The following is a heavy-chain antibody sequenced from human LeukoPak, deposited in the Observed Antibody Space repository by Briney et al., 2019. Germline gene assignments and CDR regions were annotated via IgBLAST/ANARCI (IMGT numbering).Heavy chain of an antibody. Sequence: PGGSLRLSCAASGFTFSSYAMHWVRQAPGKGLEWVAVISYDGSNKYYADSVKGRFTISRDNSKNTLYLQMNSLRAEGTAVYYCARSLIVGAHFDYWGQGTLVTVSS. V-gene: IGHV3-30-3*01. D-gene: IGHD1-26*01. CDR1: GFTFSSYA. CDR2: ISYDGSNK. CDR3: ARSLIVGAHFDY. J-gene: IGHJ4*02.